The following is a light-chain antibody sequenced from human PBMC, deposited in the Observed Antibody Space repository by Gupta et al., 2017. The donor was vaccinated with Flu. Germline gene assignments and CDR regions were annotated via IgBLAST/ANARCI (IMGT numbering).Light chain of an antibody. CDR1: QNITNS. V-gene: IGKV1-39*01. CDR2: GAS. CDR3: QQSYPFPRT. Sequence: PSSLSASVGDRVTITCRASQNITNSLNWYHQTAGKAPKLLIYGASTLQSGVPPRFSGSGSGTDFTLTIAGLQPEDVGTYYCQQSYPFPRTFGQGTKVEIK. J-gene: IGKJ1*01.